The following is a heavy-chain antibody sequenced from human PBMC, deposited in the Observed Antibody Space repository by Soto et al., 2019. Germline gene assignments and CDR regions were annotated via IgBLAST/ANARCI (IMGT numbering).Heavy chain of an antibody. CDR1: GFTFSRYG. CDR3: GRDDDYEANAIDL. Sequence: GGSLRLSCAASGFTFSRYGMHWVRQAPGKGLEWVALIWNDGIRKVYVDSVKGRFTISRDNSKNTLDLQMNSLRAEDTAVYYCGRDDDYEANAIDLWGPGTLVTVSS. D-gene: IGHD3-22*01. CDR2: IWNDGIRK. V-gene: IGHV3-33*01. J-gene: IGHJ5*02.